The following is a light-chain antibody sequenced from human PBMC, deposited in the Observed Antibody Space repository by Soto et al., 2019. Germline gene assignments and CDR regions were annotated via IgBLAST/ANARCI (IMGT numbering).Light chain of an antibody. V-gene: IGKV3-11*01. CDR2: DAS. CDR1: QSVRSS. Sequence: EILLTQSPATLSLSPGERATLSCRASQSVRSSLAWYQQKPGQAPRLLIYDASTRSTGIPGRFSGSGSGTDFTLTISNLEPEDFAVYYCQHRSSWPWTFGQGAKVEI. CDR3: QHRSSWPWT. J-gene: IGKJ1*01.